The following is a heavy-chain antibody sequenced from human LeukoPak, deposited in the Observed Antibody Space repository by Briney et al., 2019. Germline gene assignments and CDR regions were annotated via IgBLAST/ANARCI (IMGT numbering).Heavy chain of an antibody. V-gene: IGHV3-7*01. D-gene: IGHD3-10*02. CDR3: AELGITMIGGV. CDR2: IEGDGGKK. CDR1: GLTFSSQW. Sequence: GGSLRLSCAASGLTFSSQWMTWVRQAPGKGPEWVANIEGDGGKKFYVDSVKGRFTISRDNAENSLYLQMNSLRVEDTAVYYCAELGITMIGGVWGKGTTVTISS. J-gene: IGHJ6*04.